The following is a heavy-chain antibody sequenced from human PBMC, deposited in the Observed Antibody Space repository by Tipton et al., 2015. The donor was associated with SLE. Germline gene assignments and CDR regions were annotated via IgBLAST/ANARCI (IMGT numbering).Heavy chain of an antibody. J-gene: IGHJ2*01. D-gene: IGHD1-14*01. V-gene: IGHV4-39*01. CDR1: GDSISSSSYY. CDR2: ISYTENT. CDR3: ARLSEFSRNWYFDL. Sequence: TLSLTCTVSGDSISSSSYYWGWIRQPPGKGLEWIGSISYTENTYYNPSLKSRVTIPVDTSKIQFSLYLSSVTAADTAVYHCARLSEFSRNWYFDLWGRGTLVTVSS.